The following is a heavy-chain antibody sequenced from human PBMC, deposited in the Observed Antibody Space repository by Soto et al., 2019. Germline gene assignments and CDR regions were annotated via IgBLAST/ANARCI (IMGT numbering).Heavy chain of an antibody. CDR1: GFTFSSYA. CDR3: AKDRRVATIEWVIDY. Sequence: EVQLLESGGGLVQPGGSLRLSCAASGFTFSSYAMSWVRQAPGKGLEWVSAISGSGGSTYYADSVKGRFTISRDNSKNTLYLQMNSLRAEDTAVYYYAKDRRVATIEWVIDYWGQGTLVTVSS. CDR2: ISGSGGST. D-gene: IGHD5-12*01. V-gene: IGHV3-23*01. J-gene: IGHJ4*02.